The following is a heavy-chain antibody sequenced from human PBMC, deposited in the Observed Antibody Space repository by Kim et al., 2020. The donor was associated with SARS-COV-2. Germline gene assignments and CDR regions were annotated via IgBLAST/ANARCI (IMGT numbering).Heavy chain of an antibody. CDR2: INHSGGT. CDR1: GGSFSGYY. D-gene: IGHD5-18*01. Sequence: SETLSLTCAVYGGSFSGYYWSWIRQPPGKGLEWIGEINHSGGTNYNPSLKSRVTISVDTSKNQFSLKLSSVTAADTAVYYCAREDGIRGYSYAPPDIYWGQGTLVTVSS. V-gene: IGHV4-34*01. J-gene: IGHJ4*01. CDR3: AREDGIRGYSYAPPDIY.